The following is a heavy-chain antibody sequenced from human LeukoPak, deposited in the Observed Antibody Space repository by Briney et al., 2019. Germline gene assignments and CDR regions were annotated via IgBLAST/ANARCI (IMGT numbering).Heavy chain of an antibody. D-gene: IGHD3-16*01. V-gene: IGHV3-23*01. J-gene: IGHJ4*02. CDR2: ISGGVKSP. CDR3: AKLRTFG. Sequence: KWLEWVSGISGGVKSPDYAASVKARFTISRDNSKNTPYLQMNSLRAEDTAIYSFAKLRTFGWGQGTLVTVSS.